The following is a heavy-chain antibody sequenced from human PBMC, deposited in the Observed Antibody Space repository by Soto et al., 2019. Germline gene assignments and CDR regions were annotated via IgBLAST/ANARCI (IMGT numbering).Heavy chain of an antibody. V-gene: IGHV3-30-3*01. D-gene: IGHD6-6*01. CDR1: GFTFSSYA. Sequence: GGSLRLSCAASGFTFSSYAMHWVRQAPGKGLEWVAVISYDGSNKYYADSVKGRFTISRDNSKNTLYLQMNSLRAEDTAVYYCARDLSSSGYYYYYGMDVWGQGTTVTVS. CDR2: ISYDGSNK. CDR3: ARDLSSSGYYYYYGMDV. J-gene: IGHJ6*02.